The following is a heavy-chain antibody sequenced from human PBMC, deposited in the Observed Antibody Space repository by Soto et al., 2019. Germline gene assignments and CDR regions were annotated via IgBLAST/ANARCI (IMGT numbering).Heavy chain of an antibody. V-gene: IGHV1-2*02. CDR1: GYTFTGYY. CDR3: ARVVVVITTGGNYFDY. CDR2: INPNSGGT. Sequence: SSVKVSCKASGYTFTGYYMHWVRQAPGQGLEWMGWINPNSGGTNYAQKFQGRVTMTRDTSISTAYMELSRLGSDDTAVYYCARVVVVITTGGNYFDYWGQGTLVTVSS. J-gene: IGHJ4*02. D-gene: IGHD3-22*01.